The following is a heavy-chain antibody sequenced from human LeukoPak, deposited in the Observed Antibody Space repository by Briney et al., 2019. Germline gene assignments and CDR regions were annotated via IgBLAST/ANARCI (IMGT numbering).Heavy chain of an antibody. V-gene: IGHV3-20*04. D-gene: IGHD1-26*01. CDR2: INWNGGST. CDR1: GFTFDDYG. J-gene: IGHJ4*02. Sequence: PGGSLRLSCAASGFTFDDYGMSWVRQAPGKGLEWVSGINWNGGSTGYADSVKGRFTISRDNAKNSQYLQMNSLRAEDTALYYCARGGWDLLPYYFDYWGQGTLVTVSS. CDR3: ARGGWDLLPYYFDY.